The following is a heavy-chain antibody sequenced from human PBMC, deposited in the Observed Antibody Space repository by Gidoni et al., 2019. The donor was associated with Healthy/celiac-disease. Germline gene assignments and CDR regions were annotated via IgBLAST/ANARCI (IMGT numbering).Heavy chain of an antibody. J-gene: IGHJ4*02. D-gene: IGHD6-19*01. Sequence: EVQLVASGGGLVTPGGSLSLSCAASGLTFSSYRMNWVRQAPGKGLEWVSSISSSSSYIYYADSVKGRFTISRDNAKNSLYLQMNSLRAEDTAVYYCASGYSSGWLASDYWGQGTLVTVSS. CDR2: ISSSSSYI. CDR1: GLTFSSYR. V-gene: IGHV3-21*01. CDR3: ASGYSSGWLASDY.